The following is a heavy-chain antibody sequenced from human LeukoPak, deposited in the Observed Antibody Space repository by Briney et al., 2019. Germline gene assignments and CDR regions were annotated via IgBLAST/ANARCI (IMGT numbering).Heavy chain of an antibody. D-gene: IGHD5-24*01. CDR1: GFDFEDYA. J-gene: IGHJ6*02. Sequence: GGSLRLSCAASGFDFEDYAIHWVRQVPGKGLEWVSGISWNSGAKAYADSVRGRFTISRDNAKNSLYLQMNSLRGEDTALYYCAKARLMAAPFYYYGMDAWGPGTTVTVSS. V-gene: IGHV3-9*01. CDR3: AKARLMAAPFYYYGMDA. CDR2: ISWNSGAK.